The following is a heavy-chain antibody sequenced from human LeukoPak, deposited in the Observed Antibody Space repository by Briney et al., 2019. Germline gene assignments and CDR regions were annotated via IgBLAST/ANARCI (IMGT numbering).Heavy chain of an antibody. Sequence: SQTLSLTCAISGDSVSRSSAYWNWFRQSPSRGLEWLGRTYYRSKWLNDYAASVKSRISVNPDTSKNHYSLQLNSVTPEDTAIYYCARGRMVSGMDVWGQGTTVTVSS. D-gene: IGHD2-8*01. CDR3: ARGRMVSGMDV. CDR2: TYYRSKWLN. J-gene: IGHJ6*02. V-gene: IGHV6-1*01. CDR1: GDSVSRSSAY.